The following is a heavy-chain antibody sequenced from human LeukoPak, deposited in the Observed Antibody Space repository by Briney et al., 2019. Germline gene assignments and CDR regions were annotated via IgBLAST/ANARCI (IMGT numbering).Heavy chain of an antibody. V-gene: IGHV4-30-4*08. J-gene: IGHJ4*02. D-gene: IGHD6-13*01. CDR1: GFTFSSYA. CDR2: IYYSGST. CDR3: AREVSSSWGPSFFDY. Sequence: LRLSCAASGFTFSSYAMSWVRQGPGKGLEWIGYIYYSGSTYYNPSLKSRVTISVDTSKNQFSLKLSSVTAADTAVYYCAREVSSSWGPSFFDYWGQGTLVTVSS.